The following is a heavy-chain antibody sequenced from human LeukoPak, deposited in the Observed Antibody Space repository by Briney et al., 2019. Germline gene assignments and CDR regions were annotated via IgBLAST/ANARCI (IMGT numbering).Heavy chain of an antibody. CDR3: ARGGVGYGAHKRRNFDY. V-gene: IGHV1-69*13. CDR1: GGTFSSYA. D-gene: IGHD4-17*01. J-gene: IGHJ4*02. CDR2: IIPIFGTA. Sequence: PGASVKVSCKASGGTFSSYAISWVRQAPGQGLEWMGGIIPIFGTANYAQKFQGRVTITADESTSTAYMELSSLRSEDTAVYYCARGGVGYGAHKRRNFDYWGQGTLVTVSS.